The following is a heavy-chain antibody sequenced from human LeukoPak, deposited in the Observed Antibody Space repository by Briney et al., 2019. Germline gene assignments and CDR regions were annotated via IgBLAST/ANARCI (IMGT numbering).Heavy chain of an antibody. D-gene: IGHD3-3*01. CDR3: ASSKGTSDLNTIFGVVIKGGFDY. CDR2: IIPILGIA. Sequence: GASVKVSCKASGGTFSSYAISWVRQAPGQGLEWMGRIIPILGIANYAQKFQGRVTITADKSTSTAYMELSSLRSEDTAVYYCASSKGTSDLNTIFGVVIKGGFDYWGQGTLVTVSS. J-gene: IGHJ4*02. CDR1: GGTFSSYA. V-gene: IGHV1-69*04.